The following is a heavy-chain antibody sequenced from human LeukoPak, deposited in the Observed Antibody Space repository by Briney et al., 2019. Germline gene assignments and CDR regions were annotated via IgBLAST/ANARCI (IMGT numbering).Heavy chain of an antibody. CDR1: GFTFQEYT. J-gene: IGHJ5*02. D-gene: IGHD4-23*01. CDR3: SKETDSGGRGYNWFDP. CDR2: ITWDGANT. Sequence: GGSLRLSCAASGFTFQEYTMHWVRQAPGKGLEWVSLITWDGANTYYADSVKGRFTISRDNNENSLYLQMSSLRTEDTAFYYCSKETDSGGRGYNWFDPWGQGTLVTVSS. V-gene: IGHV3-43*01.